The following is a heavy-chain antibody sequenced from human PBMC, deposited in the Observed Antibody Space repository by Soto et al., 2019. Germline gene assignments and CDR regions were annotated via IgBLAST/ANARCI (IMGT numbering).Heavy chain of an antibody. CDR3: AKESGSPTLGHYYYGMDV. Sequence: QVQLVESGGGVVQPGRSLRLSCAASGFTFSSYAMHWVRQAPGKGLEWVAVISYDGSNKYYADSVKGRFTISRDNSKNTLYLQINSLRAEDTAVYYCAKESGSPTLGHYYYGMDVWGQGTTVTVS. J-gene: IGHJ6*02. D-gene: IGHD3-16*01. V-gene: IGHV3-30-3*02. CDR2: ISYDGSNK. CDR1: GFTFSSYA.